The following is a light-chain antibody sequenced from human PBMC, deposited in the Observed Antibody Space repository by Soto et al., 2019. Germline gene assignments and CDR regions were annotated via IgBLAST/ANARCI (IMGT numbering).Light chain of an antibody. J-gene: IGLJ1*01. V-gene: IGLV2-8*01. CDR2: EIN. CDR3: SPYAGSNIYV. CDR1: SSDVGAFNY. Sequence: QSALTQPPSASGSPGQSITISCTGTSSDVGAFNYVSWYQQHPGKAPKLMIFEINKRPSGVPDRFSGSKSGNSASLTVSGLQTEDEADYYCSPYAGSNIYVFGSGTKVTVL.